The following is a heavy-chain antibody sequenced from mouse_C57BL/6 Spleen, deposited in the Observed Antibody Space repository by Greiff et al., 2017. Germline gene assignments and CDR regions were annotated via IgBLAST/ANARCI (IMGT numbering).Heavy chain of an antibody. Sequence: QVQLQQPGAELVMPGASVKLSCKASGYTFTSYWMHWVKQRPGQGLEWIGEIDPSDSYTNYNQKFKGKSTLTVDKSSSTAYMQLSSLTSEDSAVYYCARTLYDYGDFDYWGQGTTLTVSS. V-gene: IGHV1-69*01. J-gene: IGHJ2*01. CDR3: ARTLYDYGDFDY. CDR2: IDPSDSYT. D-gene: IGHD2-4*01. CDR1: GYTFTSYW.